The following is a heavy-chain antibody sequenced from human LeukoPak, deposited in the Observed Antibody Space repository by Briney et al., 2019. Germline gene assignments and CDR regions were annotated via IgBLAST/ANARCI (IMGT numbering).Heavy chain of an antibody. CDR1: GYSISSGYY. V-gene: IGHV4-30-4*08. Sequence: PSETLSLTCTVSGYSISSGYYWGWIRQPPGKGLEWIGYIYYSGSTYYNPSLKSRVTISVDTSKNQFSLKLSSVTAADTAVYYCARGDDILTGWFDPWGQGTLVTVSS. J-gene: IGHJ5*02. CDR3: ARGDDILTGWFDP. CDR2: IYYSGST. D-gene: IGHD3-9*01.